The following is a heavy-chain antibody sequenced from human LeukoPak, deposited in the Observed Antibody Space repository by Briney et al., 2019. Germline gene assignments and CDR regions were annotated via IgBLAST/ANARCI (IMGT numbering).Heavy chain of an antibody. CDR1: GGSISGYY. CDR2: IYTSGST. CDR3: ARDSYSSSWYGYFDY. D-gene: IGHD6-13*01. J-gene: IGHJ4*02. Sequence: PSETLSLTCTVSGGSISGYYWSWIRQPAGKGLEWIGRIYTSGSTNYNPSLKSRVTMSLDTSKNQFSLKLSSVTAADTAVYYRARDSYSSSWYGYFDYWGQGTLVTVSS. V-gene: IGHV4-4*07.